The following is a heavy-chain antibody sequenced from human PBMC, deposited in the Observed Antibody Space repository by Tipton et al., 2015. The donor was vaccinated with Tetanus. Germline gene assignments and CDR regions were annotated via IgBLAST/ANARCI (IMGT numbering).Heavy chain of an antibody. CDR3: ARGGLTPYEKDY. Sequence: TLSLTCTVSGGSISSGGYYWSWIRQHPGKGLEWIGYIYYSGSTYYNPSLKRRVTISVDTSKNQFSLKLSSVTAAGTAVYYCARGGLTPYEKDYWGQGTLVPVSS. D-gene: IGHD3-3*01. V-gene: IGHV4-31*03. CDR2: IYYSGST. J-gene: IGHJ4*02. CDR1: GGSISSGGYY.